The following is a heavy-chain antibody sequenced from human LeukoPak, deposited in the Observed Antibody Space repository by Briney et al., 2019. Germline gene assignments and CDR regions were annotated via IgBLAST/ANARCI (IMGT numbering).Heavy chain of an antibody. Sequence: SETLSLTCTVSGGSISSYYWSWTRQPPGKGLEWIGYIYYSGSANYNPSLKSRVTISVDTSKNQFSLKLSSVTAADTAVYYCAKRYGRGVHNWFDPWGQGTLVTVTS. J-gene: IGHJ5*02. CDR1: GGSISSYY. D-gene: IGHD3-10*01. V-gene: IGHV4-59*08. CDR3: AKRYGRGVHNWFDP. CDR2: IYYSGSA.